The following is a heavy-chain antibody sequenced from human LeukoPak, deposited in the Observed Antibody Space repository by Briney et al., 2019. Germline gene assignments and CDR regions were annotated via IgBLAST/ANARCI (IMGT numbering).Heavy chain of an antibody. CDR1: GYSFTSYW. CDR3: AYSRRAHCGGDCSAFDI. J-gene: IGHJ3*02. D-gene: IGHD2-21*02. Sequence: GESLKISCKGSGYSFTSYWIGWVRQMPGKGLEWMGIIYPGDSDTRYSPSFQGQVTISADKSISTAYLQWSSLKASDTAMYYCAYSRRAHCGGDCSAFDIWGQGTMVTVSS. CDR2: IYPGDSDT. V-gene: IGHV5-51*01.